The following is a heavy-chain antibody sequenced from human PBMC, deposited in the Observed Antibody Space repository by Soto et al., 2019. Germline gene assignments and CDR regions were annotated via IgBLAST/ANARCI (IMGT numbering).Heavy chain of an antibody. CDR2: ITGSSGTI. Sequence: EVQLVESGGGLVQPGGSLRISCAASGFTFSTYSMNWVRQAPGKGLEWVSYITGSSGTIYYADSVKGRFTISRDNAKNSLFLQMNSLRDEDTAVYYCAGWVSGGNEILDHWGQGTLVTVSS. CDR1: GFTFSTYS. V-gene: IGHV3-48*02. J-gene: IGHJ4*02. D-gene: IGHD5-12*01. CDR3: AGWVSGGNEILDH.